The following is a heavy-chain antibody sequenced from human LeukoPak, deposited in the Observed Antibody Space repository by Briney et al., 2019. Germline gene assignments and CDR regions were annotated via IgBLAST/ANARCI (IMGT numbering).Heavy chain of an antibody. D-gene: IGHD6-19*01. Sequence: ASVKVSCKASGYTFTSYYMHWVRQAPGQGLEWMGIINPSGGSTSYAQKFQGRVTMTRDMSTSTAYMELSRLRSDDTAVHYCARVGSDSSGWRRFDYWGQGTLVTVSS. CDR1: GYTFTSYY. CDR2: INPSGGST. V-gene: IGHV1-46*01. CDR3: ARVGSDSSGWRRFDY. J-gene: IGHJ4*02.